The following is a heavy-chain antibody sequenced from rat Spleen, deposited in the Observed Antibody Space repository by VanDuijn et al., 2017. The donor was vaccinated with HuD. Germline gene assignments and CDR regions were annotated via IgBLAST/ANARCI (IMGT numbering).Heavy chain of an antibody. V-gene: IGHV5-25*01. CDR3: TRGSWDDGSYYFDY. D-gene: IGHD1-12*02. Sequence: EVQLVESGGGLVQPGRSMKLSCAASGFTFSNYDMAWVRQAPTKGLEWVASISYDGRVTYYRDSVKGRFTISRDNAKSTLYLQMNSLRSEDTATYYCTRGSWDDGSYYFDYWGQGVKVTVSS. J-gene: IGHJ2*01. CDR2: ISYDGRVT. CDR1: GFTFSNYD.